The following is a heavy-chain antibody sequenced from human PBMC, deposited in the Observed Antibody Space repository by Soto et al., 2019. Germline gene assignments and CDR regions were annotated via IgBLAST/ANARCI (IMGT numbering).Heavy chain of an antibody. D-gene: IGHD3-22*01. CDR1: GGTFSSYA. Sequence: GASLRVSFTASGGTFSSYAISWVRQAPVQGLEWMGGIIPIFGTANYAQKFQGRVTITADESTSTAYMELSSLRSEDTAVYYCARGYYYDSSGYYYPPFDPWGQGTLVTVSS. V-gene: IGHV1-69*13. CDR2: IIPIFGTA. CDR3: ARGYYYDSSGYYYPPFDP. J-gene: IGHJ5*02.